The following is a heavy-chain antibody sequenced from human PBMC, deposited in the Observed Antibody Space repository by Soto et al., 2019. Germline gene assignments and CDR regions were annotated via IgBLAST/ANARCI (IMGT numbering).Heavy chain of an antibody. J-gene: IGHJ6*02. CDR3: AKDIFTIFGVEKYYYYGMDV. Sequence: PGRSLRLSCAVSGFTFGTSWMSWVRQAPGKGLEWVANIKQDGSEKYYVDSVKGRFTISRDNAKNSLYLQMNSLRAEDTAVYYCAKDIFTIFGVEKYYYYGMDVWGQGTTVTVSS. D-gene: IGHD3-3*01. V-gene: IGHV3-7*01. CDR2: IKQDGSEK. CDR1: GFTFGTSW.